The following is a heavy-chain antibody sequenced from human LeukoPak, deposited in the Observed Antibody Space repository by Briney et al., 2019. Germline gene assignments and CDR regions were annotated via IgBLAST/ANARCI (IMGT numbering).Heavy chain of an antibody. Sequence: PSETLSLTCAVSGGSISSSNWWSWVRQPPGKGLEWIGEIYHSGSTNYNPSLKSRVTISVDKSKNQFSLKLSSATAADTAVYYCARACCSSTPHAFDIWGQGTMVTVSS. J-gene: IGHJ3*02. V-gene: IGHV4-4*02. CDR2: IYHSGST. CDR3: ARACCSSTPHAFDI. CDR1: GGSISSSNW. D-gene: IGHD2-2*01.